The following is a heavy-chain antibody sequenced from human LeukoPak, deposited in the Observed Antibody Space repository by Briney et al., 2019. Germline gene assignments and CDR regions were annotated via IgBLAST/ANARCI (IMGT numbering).Heavy chain of an antibody. J-gene: IGHJ3*02. CDR3: ARGINYGDYPDAFDI. CDR2: IYYSGST. D-gene: IGHD4-17*01. CDR1: GGSIRSYY. V-gene: IGHV4-59*01. Sequence: SETLSLTCAVSGGSIRSYYWSGIPQPPGEGLECMGYIYYSGSTNYNPSLKSRVTLSVDTSKNQFSLKLSSVTAADTAVYYCARGINYGDYPDAFDIWGQGTMVTVSS.